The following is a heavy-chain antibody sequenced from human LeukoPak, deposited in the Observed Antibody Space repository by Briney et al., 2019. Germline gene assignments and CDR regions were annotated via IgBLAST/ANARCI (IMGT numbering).Heavy chain of an antibody. CDR3: ARESGNYYFDY. CDR1: GFTFSSYA. V-gene: IGHV3-33*08. Sequence: GGSLRLSCAASGFTFSSYAMHWVRQAPGKGLEWVAVIWYDGSNKYYADSVKGRFTISRDNSKNTLYLQMNSLRAEDTAVYYCARESGNYYFDYWGQGTLVTVSS. D-gene: IGHD4-23*01. J-gene: IGHJ4*02. CDR2: IWYDGSNK.